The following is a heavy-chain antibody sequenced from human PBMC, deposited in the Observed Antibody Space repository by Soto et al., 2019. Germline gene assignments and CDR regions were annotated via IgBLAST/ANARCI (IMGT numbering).Heavy chain of an antibody. D-gene: IGHD1-26*01. J-gene: IGHJ3*02. CDR3: AGAEEYSGSYYQDAFDI. CDR1: GFTFSSYA. CDR2: ISGSGGST. Sequence: PGGSLRLSCAASGFTFSSYAMSWVRQAPGKGLEWVSAISGSGGSTYYADSVKGRFTISRDNSKNTLYLQMNSLRAEDTAVYYCAGAEEYSGSYYQDAFDIWGQGTMVTVSS. V-gene: IGHV3-23*01.